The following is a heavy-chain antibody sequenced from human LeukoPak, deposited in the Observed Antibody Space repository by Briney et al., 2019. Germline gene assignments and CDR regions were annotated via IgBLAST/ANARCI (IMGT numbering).Heavy chain of an antibody. CDR2: IYTSGST. D-gene: IGHD1-20*01. J-gene: IGHJ4*02. Sequence: PSQTLSLTCTVSGGSISSGSYYWSWIRQPAGKGLEWIGRIYTSGSTNYNPSLKSRVTISVDTSKNQFSLKLSSVTAADTAVYYRARSWIGITGTRRAFDYWGQGTLVTVSS. CDR1: GGSISSGSYY. CDR3: ARSWIGITGTRRAFDY. V-gene: IGHV4-61*02.